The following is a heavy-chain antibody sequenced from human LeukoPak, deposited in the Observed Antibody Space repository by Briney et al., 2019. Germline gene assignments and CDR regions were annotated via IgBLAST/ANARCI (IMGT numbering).Heavy chain of an antibody. J-gene: IGHJ4*02. Sequence: GGSLRLSCAASGFTFSSYGMHWVRQAPGKGLEWVAFIRYDGSNKYYADSVKGRFTISRDNSKNTLYLQMNSLRAKDTAVYYCAKEAPPSDGSGYSHPFDYWGQGTLVTVSS. V-gene: IGHV3-30*02. D-gene: IGHD3-22*01. CDR1: GFTFSSYG. CDR3: AKEAPPSDGSGYSHPFDY. CDR2: IRYDGSNK.